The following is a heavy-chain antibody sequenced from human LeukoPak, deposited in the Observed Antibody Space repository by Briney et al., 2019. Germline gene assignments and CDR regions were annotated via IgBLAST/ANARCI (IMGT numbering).Heavy chain of an antibody. J-gene: IGHJ4*02. CDR3: AKDLSKNYYDSSGYPAPPFDY. V-gene: IGHV3-30*02. CDR1: RFTFSSYG. Sequence: GGSLRLSCAASRFTFSSYGMHWVRQTPGKGLEWVAFIRHDGSYQQYADSVEGRFTISRDNSKNTLYLQMNSLRAEDTAVYYCAKDLSKNYYDSSGYPAPPFDYWGQGTLVTVSS. CDR2: IRHDGSYQ. D-gene: IGHD3-22*01.